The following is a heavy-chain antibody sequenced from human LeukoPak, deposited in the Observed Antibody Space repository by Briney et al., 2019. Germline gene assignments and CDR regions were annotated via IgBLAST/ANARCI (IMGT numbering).Heavy chain of an antibody. CDR3: ARGFQLLSPLDY. Sequence: VASVKVSCTASGYTFTGYYMHWVRQAPGQGLEWMGWINPNSGGTNYAQKFQGRVTMTRDTSISTAYMELSRLRSDDTAVYYCARGFQLLSPLDYWGQGTLVTVSS. J-gene: IGHJ4*02. CDR1: GYTFTGYY. CDR2: INPNSGGT. V-gene: IGHV1-2*02. D-gene: IGHD2-2*01.